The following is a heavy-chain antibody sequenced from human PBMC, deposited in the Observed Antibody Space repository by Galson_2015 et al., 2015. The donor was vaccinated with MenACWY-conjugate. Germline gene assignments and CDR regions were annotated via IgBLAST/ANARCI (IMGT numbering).Heavy chain of an antibody. CDR3: ARLPRGITFIVVAP. CDR2: IHYSRTT. D-gene: IGHD3-22*01. CDR1: DGSINSENYW. V-gene: IGHV4-39*01. Sequence: SETLSLTCTVSDGSINSENYWWAWIRQPPGKGLEWIGSIHYSRTTHYNPSLESRVTMSVDTSRDQFSLKLRSVTAADTAVYYCARLPRGITFIVVAPWGQGTLVTVSS. J-gene: IGHJ5*02.